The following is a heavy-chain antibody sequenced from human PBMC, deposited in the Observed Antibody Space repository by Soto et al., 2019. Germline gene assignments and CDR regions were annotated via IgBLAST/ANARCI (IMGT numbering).Heavy chain of an antibody. CDR1: GGSFSGYY. J-gene: IGHJ4*02. D-gene: IGHD4-17*01. CDR2: INHSGST. CDR3: ARDLGPYDYGAYVEGYFDY. V-gene: IGHV4-34*01. Sequence: PSGTLSLTCAVYGGSFSGYYWSWIRQPPGKGLEWIGEINHSGSTNYNPSLKSRVTISVDTSKNQFSLKLSSVTAADTAVYYCARDLGPYDYGAYVEGYFDYWGQGTLVTVSS.